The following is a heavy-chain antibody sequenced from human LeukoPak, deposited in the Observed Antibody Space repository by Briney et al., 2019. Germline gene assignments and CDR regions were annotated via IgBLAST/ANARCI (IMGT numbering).Heavy chain of an antibody. J-gene: IGHJ3*02. Sequence: PGGSLRLSCAASGFTFSSYAMSWVRQAPGKGLEWVSAISGSGVKTYYADSVKGRFTISRDNPKNTLYLQMNSLRPEDTAVYYCAKEPRGYSFSFDIWGQGTMVTVSS. D-gene: IGHD5-18*01. CDR2: ISGSGVKT. V-gene: IGHV3-23*01. CDR3: AKEPRGYSFSFDI. CDR1: GFTFSSYA.